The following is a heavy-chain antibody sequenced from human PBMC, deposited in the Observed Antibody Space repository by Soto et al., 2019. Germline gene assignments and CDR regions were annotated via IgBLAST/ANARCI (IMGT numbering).Heavy chain of an antibody. D-gene: IGHD5-12*01. CDR1: GFTFHNYA. Sequence: EVRLVEPGGGMVQPGRSLRLSCAASGFTFHNYAMHWVRQAPGKGLEWVSGINWNSVTFDYADSVKGRFTISRDNAKNSLYLQMDSLRGEDTAFYFCARDHDEDFGYDMDYFDYWGQGTLVTVSS. J-gene: IGHJ4*02. CDR3: ARDHDEDFGYDMDYFDY. CDR2: INWNSVTF. V-gene: IGHV3-9*01.